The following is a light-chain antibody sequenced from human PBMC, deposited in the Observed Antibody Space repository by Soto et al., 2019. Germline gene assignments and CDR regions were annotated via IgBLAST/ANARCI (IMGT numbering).Light chain of an antibody. CDR1: SSDVGTFNL. CDR2: EVI. J-gene: IGLJ1*01. V-gene: IGLV2-23*02. CDR3: CSSAGSSLYV. Sequence: SERTRVAYVSRSPGQSSTITRNGTSSDVGTFNLVSWYQQHPGKAPRLMIYEVIKRPSGVSNRFSGSKSGNTASLTISGLQAEDEDDNYCCSSAGSSLYVFGTGTKVTVL.